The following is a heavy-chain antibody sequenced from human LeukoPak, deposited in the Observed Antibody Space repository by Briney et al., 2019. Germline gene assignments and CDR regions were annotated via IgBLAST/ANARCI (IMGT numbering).Heavy chain of an antibody. D-gene: IGHD3-10*01. CDR1: GFTFRSHW. J-gene: IGHJ4*02. CDR2: IKEDGNEK. Sequence: GGSLRLSCAASGFTFRSHWMSWVRRAPGKGLEWVANIKEDGNEKHYVDSVTGRFTISRDHAKNSLYLQMNSLRVEDTAVYYCVRGKAGDWGQGTLVTVSS. V-gene: IGHV3-7*03. CDR3: VRGKAGD.